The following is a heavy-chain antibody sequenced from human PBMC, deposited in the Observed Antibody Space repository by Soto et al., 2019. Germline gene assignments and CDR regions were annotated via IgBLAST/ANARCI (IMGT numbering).Heavy chain of an antibody. CDR3: AKDWVLFDI. Sequence: PGGSLRLSCAASGFTFGTYGMSWVRQAPGKGLEWVSVISGSGESTYYADSVKGRFTISRDNSKNTLYLQMNSLRAEDTAVYYCAKDWVLFDIWGQGTMVTV. D-gene: IGHD3-16*01. J-gene: IGHJ3*02. CDR2: ISGSGEST. CDR1: GFTFGTYG. V-gene: IGHV3-23*01.